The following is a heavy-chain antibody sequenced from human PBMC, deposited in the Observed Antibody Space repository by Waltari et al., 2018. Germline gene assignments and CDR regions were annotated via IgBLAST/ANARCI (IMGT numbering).Heavy chain of an antibody. J-gene: IGHJ3*02. V-gene: IGHV4-59*01. CDR1: GGSISSYY. CDR2: IYYSGST. D-gene: IGHD6-19*01. Sequence: QVQLQESGPGLVKPSETLSLTCTVSGGSISSYYWSWIRQPTGKGLEWLGYIYYSGSTNSNPSLKSRVTISVDTSKNQFSLKLSSVTAADTAVYYCARGGPDQWLKGAAFDIWGQGTMVTVSS. CDR3: ARGGPDQWLKGAAFDI.